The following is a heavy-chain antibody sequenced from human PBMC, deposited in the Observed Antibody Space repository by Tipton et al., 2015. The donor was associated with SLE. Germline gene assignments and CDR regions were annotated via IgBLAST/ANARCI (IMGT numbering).Heavy chain of an antibody. V-gene: IGHV3-74*01. J-gene: IGHJ4*02. CDR1: GFAFSSHW. D-gene: IGHD4-11*01. Sequence: SLRLSCAASGFAFSSHWMHWVRQAPGKGLVWVSHINSDGGSIRYADSVKGRFIISRDNAKNTLYLQMNSLRAEDTAVYYCVRDNYGVDYWGQGTLVTVSS. CDR3: VRDNYGVDY. CDR2: INSDGGSI.